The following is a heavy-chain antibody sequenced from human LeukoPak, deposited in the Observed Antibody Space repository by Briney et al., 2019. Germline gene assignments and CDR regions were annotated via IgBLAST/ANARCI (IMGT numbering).Heavy chain of an antibody. CDR3: ARGGFGSGSYSDY. J-gene: IGHJ4*02. Sequence: ASVKVSCKASGYTFTSYDINWVRQATGQGLEWMGWMNPNSGDTGYVQKFQGRVTMTRDTSISTVYMELSSLRSEDTAVYYCARGGFGSGSYSDYWGQGTLVTVSS. CDR1: GYTFTSYD. V-gene: IGHV1-8*01. CDR2: MNPNSGDT. D-gene: IGHD3-10*01.